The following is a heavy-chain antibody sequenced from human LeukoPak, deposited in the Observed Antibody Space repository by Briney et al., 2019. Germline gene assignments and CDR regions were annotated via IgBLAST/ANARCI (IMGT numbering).Heavy chain of an antibody. CDR1: GFTFSNYG. Sequence: GGSLRLSCAASGFTFSNYGMHWVRQALGKGLEWVTFILYDGSNKYYADSVKGRFTISRDNSKNTLYLQMNSLRAEDTAVYYCATDEDIPYWGQGTLVTVSS. CDR2: ILYDGSNK. CDR3: ATDEDIPY. V-gene: IGHV3-30*02. J-gene: IGHJ4*02. D-gene: IGHD2-15*01.